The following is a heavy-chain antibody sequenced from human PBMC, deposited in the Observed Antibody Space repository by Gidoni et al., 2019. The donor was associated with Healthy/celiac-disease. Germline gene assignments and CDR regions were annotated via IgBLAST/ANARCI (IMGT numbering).Heavy chain of an antibody. J-gene: IGHJ3*02. CDR1: GFTFSRYD. D-gene: IGHD2-15*01. CDR3: ARVLRGCSGGSCYLDAFDI. Sequence: EVQLVESGGGLVQPGGSLRLSCAASGFTFSRYDMHWVRQATGKGLEWVSAIGTAGDTYYPGSVKGRFTISRENAKNALYLQMNSLRAGDTAVYYCARVLRGCSGGSCYLDAFDIWGQGTMVTVSS. V-gene: IGHV3-13*04. CDR2: IGTAGDT.